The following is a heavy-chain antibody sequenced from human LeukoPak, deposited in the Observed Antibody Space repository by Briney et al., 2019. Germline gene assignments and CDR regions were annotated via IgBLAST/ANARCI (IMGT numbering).Heavy chain of an antibody. CDR2: ISYDGSNK. Sequence: GRSLRLSGAASGFTFSSYAMHWVRQAPGTGLEWVAVISYDGSNKYYADSVKGRFTISRDNSKNTLYLQMNSLRAEDTAVYYCARVQYSSGWYFDYWGQGTLVTVSS. V-gene: IGHV3-30*04. CDR3: ARVQYSSGWYFDY. CDR1: GFTFSSYA. J-gene: IGHJ4*02. D-gene: IGHD6-19*01.